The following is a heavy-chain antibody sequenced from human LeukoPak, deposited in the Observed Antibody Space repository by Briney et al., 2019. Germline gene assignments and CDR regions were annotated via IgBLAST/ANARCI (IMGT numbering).Heavy chain of an antibody. D-gene: IGHD6-13*01. Sequence: PGRSLRLSCAASGFTFSSYAMHWVRQAPGKGLEWGAVISYDGSNKYYADSVKGRFTISRDNSKNTLYLQMNSLRAEDTAVYYCARDPKVSSSSWYWWFDPWGQGTLVTVSS. CDR3: ARDPKVSSSSWYWWFDP. CDR1: GFTFSSYA. V-gene: IGHV3-30*04. CDR2: ISYDGSNK. J-gene: IGHJ5*02.